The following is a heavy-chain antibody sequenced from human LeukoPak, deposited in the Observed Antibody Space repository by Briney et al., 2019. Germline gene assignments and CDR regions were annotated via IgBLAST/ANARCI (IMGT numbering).Heavy chain of an antibody. D-gene: IGHD3-22*01. V-gene: IGHV3-21*01. CDR1: GYTFSSFS. CDR3: ARLRRNSDSSGYYYYYDY. CDR2: ISVRSNYI. Sequence: GGSLRLSCAASGYTFSSFSINWVRQAPGKGLEWVSSISVRSNYIYYADSARGRFSISRDDARNSLYLQMDSLRGDDTAVYYCARLRRNSDSSGYYYYYDYWGQGTLVTVSS. J-gene: IGHJ4*02.